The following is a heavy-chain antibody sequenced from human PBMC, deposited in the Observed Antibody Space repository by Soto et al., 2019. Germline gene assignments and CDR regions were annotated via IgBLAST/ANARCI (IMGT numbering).Heavy chain of an antibody. CDR1: GGTFSSYA. Sequence: QVQLVQSGAEVKKPGSSVKVSCKASGGTFSSYAISWVRQAPGQGLEWMGGIIPIFGTANYAQKFQGRVTITADESTSTAYMGLSSLRSEDTAVYYCARNRFLEWLFYFDYWGQGTLVTVSS. CDR2: IIPIFGTA. V-gene: IGHV1-69*01. J-gene: IGHJ4*02. CDR3: ARNRFLEWLFYFDY. D-gene: IGHD3-3*01.